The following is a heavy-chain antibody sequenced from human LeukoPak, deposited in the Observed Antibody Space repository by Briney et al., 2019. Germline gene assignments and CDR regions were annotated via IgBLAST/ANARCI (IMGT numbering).Heavy chain of an antibody. V-gene: IGHV4-30-2*01. CDR1: GGSISSGGYS. CDR2: IYHSGST. Sequence: KTSETLSLTCAVSGGSISSGGYSWSWIRQPPGKGLEWIGYIYHSGSTYYNPSLKSRVTISVDRSKNQFSLKLSSVTAADTAVYYCARGGGYYDSSGYYPFDYWGQGTLVTVSS. D-gene: IGHD3-22*01. J-gene: IGHJ4*02. CDR3: ARGGGYYDSSGYYPFDY.